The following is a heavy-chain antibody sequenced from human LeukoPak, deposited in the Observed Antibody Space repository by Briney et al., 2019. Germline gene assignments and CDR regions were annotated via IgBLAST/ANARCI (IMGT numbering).Heavy chain of an antibody. CDR1: GGSFRNYY. J-gene: IGHJ5*02. V-gene: IGHV4-34*01. Sequence: SETLSLTCGFYGGSFRNYYWSCIRQSPGKGLEWIGEINQSGRTNYNPSLKTRLTISVDTAKNLFSLNLTSMTAADTATYYCAVRDGHSTSSGDAWGQGTLVTVSS. CDR2: INQSGRT. CDR3: AVRDGHSTSSGDA. D-gene: IGHD6-6*01.